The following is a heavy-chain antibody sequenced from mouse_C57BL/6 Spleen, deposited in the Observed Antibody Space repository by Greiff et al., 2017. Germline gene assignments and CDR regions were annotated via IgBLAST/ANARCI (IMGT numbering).Heavy chain of an antibody. CDR3: ARGLDGYYWFAY. CDR1: GYTFTSYW. CDR2: IHPNSGST. D-gene: IGHD2-3*01. J-gene: IGHJ3*01. V-gene: IGHV1-64*01. Sequence: QVHVKQPGAELVKPGASVKLSCKASGYTFTSYWMHWVKQRPGQGLEWIGMIHPNSGSTNYNEKFKSKATLTVDKSSSTAYMQLSSLTSEDSAVYYCARGLDGYYWFAYWGQGTLVTVSA.